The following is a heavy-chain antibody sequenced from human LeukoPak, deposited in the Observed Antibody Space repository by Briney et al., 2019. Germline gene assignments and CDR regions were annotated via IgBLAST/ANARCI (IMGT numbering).Heavy chain of an antibody. CDR2: IIPIFGTA. J-gene: IGHJ4*02. Sequence: SVTVSFKASGGTFISYAISWVRQAPGQGLEWMGGIIPIFGTANYAQKFQGRVTITADKSTSTAYMELSSLRSEDTAVYYCARFLVAAGYFDYWGQGTLVTVSS. CDR3: ARFLVAAGYFDY. CDR1: GGTFISYA. D-gene: IGHD5-12*01. V-gene: IGHV1-69*06.